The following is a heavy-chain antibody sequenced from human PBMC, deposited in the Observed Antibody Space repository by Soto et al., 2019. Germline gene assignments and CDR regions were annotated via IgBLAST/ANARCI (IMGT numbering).Heavy chain of an antibody. Sequence: PGESLKISCKGSGYSFTNYWIGWVRQMPGKGLEWMGMIYPDDSETKYSASFQGQVTFSADKSINTAYLQGSSLNASDTAIYSCARLEWLSLASWFDYWGQGTLVTVSS. CDR2: IYPDDSET. CDR3: ARLEWLSLASWFDY. CDR1: GYSFTNYW. J-gene: IGHJ5*01. D-gene: IGHD3-3*01. V-gene: IGHV5-51*01.